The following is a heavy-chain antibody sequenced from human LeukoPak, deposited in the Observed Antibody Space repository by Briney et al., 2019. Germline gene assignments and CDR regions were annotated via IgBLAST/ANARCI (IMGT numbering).Heavy chain of an antibody. D-gene: IGHD6-6*01. Sequence: PAETLSLTCTVSGGSISSYCWSWIRQPPGKGLEWIGYIYYSGSTNYNPSLKSRVTISVGTSKNQFSLKLSYVLTADTAAVYCSRGSSSSEVRYYYYYMDVWRKGATLTVSS. CDR1: GGSISSYC. V-gene: IGHV4-59*01. CDR3: SRGSSSSEVRYYYYYMDV. CDR2: IYYSGST. J-gene: IGHJ6*03.